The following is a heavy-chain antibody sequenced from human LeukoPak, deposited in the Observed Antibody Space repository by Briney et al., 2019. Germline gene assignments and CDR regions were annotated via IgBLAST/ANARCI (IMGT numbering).Heavy chain of an antibody. D-gene: IGHD3-22*01. CDR1: GGSFSGYY. V-gene: IGHV4-34*01. Sequence: SETLSLTCAVYGGSFSGYYWSWIRQPPGKGLEWIGEINHSGSTNYNPSLKSRVTISVDMSKNQFSLKLSSVTAADTAVYYCAMEVPREGYYDSSGFSHWGQGTLVTVSS. J-gene: IGHJ4*02. CDR3: AMEVPREGYYDSSGFSH. CDR2: INHSGST.